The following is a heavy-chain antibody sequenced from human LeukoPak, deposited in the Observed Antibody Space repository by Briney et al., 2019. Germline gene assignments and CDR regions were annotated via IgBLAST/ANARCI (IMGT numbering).Heavy chain of an antibody. D-gene: IGHD3-10*02. Sequence: GGSLRLSCAASGFSFTNAWMSWVRQAPGKGLEWVSYISSSGSTIYYADSVKGRFTISRDNAKNSLYLQMNSLRAEDTAVYYCAELGITMIGGVWGKGTTVTISS. CDR3: AELGITMIGGV. J-gene: IGHJ6*04. CDR2: ISSSGSTI. CDR1: GFSFTNAW. V-gene: IGHV3-11*04.